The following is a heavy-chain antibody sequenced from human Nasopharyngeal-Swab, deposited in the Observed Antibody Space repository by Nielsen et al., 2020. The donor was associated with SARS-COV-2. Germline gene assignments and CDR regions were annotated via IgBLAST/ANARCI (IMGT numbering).Heavy chain of an antibody. CDR2: MNPNSGNT. D-gene: IGHD2-15*01. Sequence: ASVKVSCKASGYTFTSYDINWVRQATGQGLEWMGWMNPNSGNTGYAQKFQGRVTMTRNTSISTAYMELSSLRSEDTAVYYCARGSGVVVVAATLHYYYGTDVWGQGTTVTVSS. V-gene: IGHV1-8*01. CDR3: ARGSGVVVVAATLHYYYGTDV. CDR1: GYTFTSYD. J-gene: IGHJ6*02.